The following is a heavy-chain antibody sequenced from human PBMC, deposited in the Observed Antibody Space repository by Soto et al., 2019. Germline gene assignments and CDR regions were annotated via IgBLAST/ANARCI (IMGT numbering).Heavy chain of an antibody. D-gene: IGHD6-13*01. V-gene: IGHV1-69*01. J-gene: IGHJ4*02. CDR2: IIPIFGTA. CDR3: ARGKSGSSSFVALAPKYYFDY. Sequence: QVQLVQSGAEVKKPGSSVKVSCKASGGTFSSYAISWVRQAPGQGLEWMGGIIPIFGTANYGQKCQGRVTINADESTSTAYMELSSLRSEDTAVYYCARGKSGSSSFVALAPKYYFDYWGQGTLVTVSS. CDR1: GGTFSSYA.